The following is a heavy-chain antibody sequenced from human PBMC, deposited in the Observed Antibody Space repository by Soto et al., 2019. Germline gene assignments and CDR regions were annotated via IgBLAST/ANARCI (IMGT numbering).Heavy chain of an antibody. CDR2: ISAYNGNT. V-gene: IGHV1-18*04. CDR1: GYTFTSYG. D-gene: IGHD3-10*01. CDR3: ARDDAPYYYGSGSRLANYYYYGMDV. Sequence: ASVKVSCKASGYTFTSYGISWVRQAPGQGLEWTGWISAYNGNTNYAQKLQGRVTMTTDTSTSTAYMELRSLRSDDTAVYYCARDDAPYYYGSGSRLANYYYYGMDVWGQGTKVTVSS. J-gene: IGHJ6*02.